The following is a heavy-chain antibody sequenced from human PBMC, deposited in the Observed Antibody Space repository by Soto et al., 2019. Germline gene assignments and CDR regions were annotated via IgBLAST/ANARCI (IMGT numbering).Heavy chain of an antibody. J-gene: IGHJ4*02. CDR3: ARDLGTTNYYFDY. V-gene: IGHV3-33*01. Sequence: HPGGSLRLSCVVSGLTFSCNGFHWVRQAPGKGLEWVAVIWYDGSKKYYVESVKGRFTISRDNSKNTLYLQMNSLRAEDTAVYYCARDLGTTNYYFDYWGQGTLVTVSS. D-gene: IGHD4-17*01. CDR1: GLTFSCNG. CDR2: IWYDGSKK.